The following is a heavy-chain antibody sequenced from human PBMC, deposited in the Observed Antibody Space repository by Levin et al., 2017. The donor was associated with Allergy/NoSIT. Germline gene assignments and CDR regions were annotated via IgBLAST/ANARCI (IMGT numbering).Heavy chain of an antibody. CDR2: INSGESDT. V-gene: IGHV3-74*01. Sequence: GGSLRLSCAASGFTFSNYWMHWVRQAPGKGLVWVSHINSGESDTNYADSVKGRFAISRDNAKNTLYLQMNSLGAEDTAVYYCARGGCSSTSCLDYWGQGTLVTVSS. J-gene: IGHJ4*02. CDR3: ARGGCSSTSCLDY. D-gene: IGHD2-2*01. CDR1: GFTFSNYW.